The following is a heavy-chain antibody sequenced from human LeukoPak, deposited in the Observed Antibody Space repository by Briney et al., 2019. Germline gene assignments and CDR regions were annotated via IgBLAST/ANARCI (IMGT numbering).Heavy chain of an antibody. D-gene: IGHD6-19*01. Sequence: GGSLRLSCAASGFTFSSYAMSWVRQAPGKGLEWVSGISWNSGSIGYADSVKGRFTISRDNAKNSLYLQMNSLRAEDTALYYCAKDFHSSGWYFDYWGQGTLVTVSS. CDR3: AKDFHSSGWYFDY. J-gene: IGHJ4*02. CDR1: GFTFSSYA. V-gene: IGHV3-9*01. CDR2: ISWNSGSI.